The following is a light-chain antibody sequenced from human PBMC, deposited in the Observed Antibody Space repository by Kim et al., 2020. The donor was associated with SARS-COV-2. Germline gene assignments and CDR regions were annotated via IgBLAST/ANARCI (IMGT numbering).Light chain of an antibody. CDR2: EVS. CDR3: SSYAGSNNLV. Sequence: GQSVTISYPGTSSDVGCYNFVSWYQQHPGRAPKLMIYEVSRRPSGVTDLFSGSKSGNTASLTVSGLQAEDEADYYCSSYAGSNNLVFGGGTQLTVL. J-gene: IGLJ2*01. CDR1: SSDVGCYNF. V-gene: IGLV2-8*01.